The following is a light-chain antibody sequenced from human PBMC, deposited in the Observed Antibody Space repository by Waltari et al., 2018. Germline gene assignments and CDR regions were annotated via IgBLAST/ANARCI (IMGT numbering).Light chain of an antibody. CDR3: CSYAGSYTV. J-gene: IGLJ2*01. CDR1: SSDVGGYHY. CDR2: DVS. V-gene: IGLV2-11*01. Sequence: QSALTQPRSVSGSPGQSVTLSCTGTSSDVGGYHYVSWYQQHPGKAPKLMIYDVSKRPSGVPDRFSGSKSGNTASLTISGLQAEDEADYYCCSYAGSYTVFGGGTKLTVL.